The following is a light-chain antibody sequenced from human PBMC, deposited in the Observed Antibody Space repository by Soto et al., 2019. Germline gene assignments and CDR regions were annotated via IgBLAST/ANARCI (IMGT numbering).Light chain of an antibody. Sequence: DIQITQSPSSLSASVGDRVTITCQASHDISNYLNWYHQKPGKAPNLLIYDASNLQTAVPSRFSGSGSGTDFSFTINSLQPEDIGTYYCQQYDDLVSFGPGTKVLIK. J-gene: IGKJ3*01. CDR1: HDISNY. CDR3: QQYDDLVS. CDR2: DAS. V-gene: IGKV1-33*01.